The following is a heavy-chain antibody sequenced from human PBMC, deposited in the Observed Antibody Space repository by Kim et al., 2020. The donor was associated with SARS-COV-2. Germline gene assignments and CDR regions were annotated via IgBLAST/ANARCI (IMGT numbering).Heavy chain of an antibody. Sequence: SVKVSCKASGGTFSSYAISWVRQAPGQGLEWMGGIIPIFGTANYAQKFQGRVTITADESTSTAYMELSSLRSEDTAVYYCARGCSGGSCYSRWAYYFEYWGQGTLVTVSS. CDR1: GGTFSSYA. CDR2: IIPIFGTA. CDR3: ARGCSGGSCYSRWAYYFEY. J-gene: IGHJ4*02. V-gene: IGHV1-69*13. D-gene: IGHD2-15*01.